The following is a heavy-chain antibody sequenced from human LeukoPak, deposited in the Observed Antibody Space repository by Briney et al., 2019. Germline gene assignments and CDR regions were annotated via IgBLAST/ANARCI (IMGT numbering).Heavy chain of an antibody. Sequence: GGSLRLSCAASGFTFSSYEMNWVRQAPGKGLEWVSYISSSGSTIYYADSVKGRFTISRDNAKNSLYLQMNSLRAEDTAVYYCARAQPGYCSGGSCYEIDYWGQGTLVTVSS. V-gene: IGHV3-48*03. CDR1: GFTFSSYE. D-gene: IGHD2-15*01. CDR2: ISSSGSTI. CDR3: ARAQPGYCSGGSCYEIDY. J-gene: IGHJ4*02.